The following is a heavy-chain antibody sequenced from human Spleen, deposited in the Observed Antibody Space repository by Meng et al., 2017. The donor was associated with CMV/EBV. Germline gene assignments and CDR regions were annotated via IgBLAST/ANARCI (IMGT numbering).Heavy chain of an antibody. Sequence: GSGYNFPTYWIAWVRQMPGKGLEWMGIVYPEDFDTRYNPSFQGQVTISADKSSSTAYLQWSSLKASDTAMYYCAGSSFGAGTHFDYWGQGTLVTVSS. V-gene: IGHV5-51*01. J-gene: IGHJ4*02. CDR1: GYNFPTYW. CDR3: AGSSFGAGTHFDY. D-gene: IGHD1-1*01. CDR2: VYPEDFDT.